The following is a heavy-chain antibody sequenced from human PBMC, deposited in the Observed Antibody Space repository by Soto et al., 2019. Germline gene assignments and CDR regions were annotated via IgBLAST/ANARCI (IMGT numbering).Heavy chain of an antibody. D-gene: IGHD3-10*01. Sequence: EVQLVESGGGLVKPGGSLRLSCAASGFTFSSYTMNWVRQAPGKGLEWVSSTSSSGSDTYYADSVKGRFTISRDNAKNSRYLQMKSLRADDTAVYYCSKAGSGSFLADWGQGTLVTVSS. CDR1: GFTFSSYT. CDR3: SKAGSGSFLAD. CDR2: TSSSGSDT. J-gene: IGHJ4*02. V-gene: IGHV3-21*01.